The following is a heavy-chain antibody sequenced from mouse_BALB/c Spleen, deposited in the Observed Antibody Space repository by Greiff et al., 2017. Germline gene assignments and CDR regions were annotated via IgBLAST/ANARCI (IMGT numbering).Heavy chain of an antibody. CDR2: ISSGGGST. J-gene: IGHJ1*01. CDR1: GFAFSSYD. V-gene: IGHV5-12-1*01. D-gene: IGHD3-3*01. Sequence: EVQVVESGGGLVKPGGSLKLSCAASGFAFSSYDMSWVRQTPEKRLEWVAYISSGGGSTYYPDTVKGRFTISRDNAKNTLYLQMSSLKSEDTAMYYCARLGPVSYFDVWGAGTTVNGSS. CDR3: ARLGPVSYFDV.